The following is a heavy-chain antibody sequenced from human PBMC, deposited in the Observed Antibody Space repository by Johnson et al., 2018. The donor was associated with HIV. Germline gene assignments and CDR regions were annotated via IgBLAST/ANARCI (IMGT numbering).Heavy chain of an antibody. CDR3: ARENGVRPEAIAFDI. CDR2: IWPDGSNR. D-gene: IGHD2-8*01. V-gene: IGHV3-33*08. J-gene: IGHJ3*02. CDR1: GFTFSSYG. Sequence: QVQLVESGGGVVQPGRSLRLSCAASGFTFSSYGLHWVRQAPGKGLEWVAVIWPDGSNRYYADSVKGRFTISRDNSKNTLYLQMNSLRAEDTAVYYCARENGVRPEAIAFDIWGQGTMVTVSS.